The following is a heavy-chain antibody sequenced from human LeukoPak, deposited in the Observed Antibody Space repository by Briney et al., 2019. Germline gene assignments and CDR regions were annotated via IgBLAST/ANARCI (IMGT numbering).Heavy chain of an antibody. J-gene: IGHJ4*02. D-gene: IGHD3-10*01. Sequence: SQTLSLTCTVSGGSISSGDYYWSWIRQPPGKGLEWIGYIYYSGSTYYNPSLKSRVAISVDTSKNQFFLKLSSVTAADTAVYYCARVPSSMVRGLDYWGQGTLVIVSS. CDR3: ARVPSSMVRGLDY. CDR1: GGSISSGDYY. CDR2: IYYSGST. V-gene: IGHV4-30-4*01.